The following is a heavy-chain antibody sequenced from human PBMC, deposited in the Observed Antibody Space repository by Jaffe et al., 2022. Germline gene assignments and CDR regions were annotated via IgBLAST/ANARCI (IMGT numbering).Heavy chain of an antibody. CDR1: GFTFSSYA. V-gene: IGHV3-23*01. CDR2: ISGSGGST. D-gene: IGHD5-18*01. CDR3: AKDEGYGSHHPMYYFDY. J-gene: IGHJ4*02. Sequence: EVQLLESGGGLVQPGGSLRLSCAASGFTFSSYAMSWVRQAPGKGLEWVSAISGSGGSTYYADSVKGRFTISRDNSKNTLYLQMNSLRAEDTAVYYCAKDEGYGSHHPMYYFDYWGQGTLVTVSS.